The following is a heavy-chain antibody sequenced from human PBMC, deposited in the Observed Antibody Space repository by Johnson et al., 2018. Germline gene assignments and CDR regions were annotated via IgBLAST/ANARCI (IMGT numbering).Heavy chain of an antibody. V-gene: IGHV3-33*01. J-gene: IGHJ3*02. CDR1: GFTFSSYG. Sequence: QVQLVQSGGGVVQPGRSLRLSCAPSGFTFSSYGMHWVRQAPGKGLEWVAGIWYDGRDTDHADSVKGRFTISRDNSKNILYLQMNSLRGEDTAVDYCARETGERTYDIWGQGTTVTVSS. D-gene: IGHD7-27*01. CDR2: IWYDGRDT. CDR3: ARETGERTYDI.